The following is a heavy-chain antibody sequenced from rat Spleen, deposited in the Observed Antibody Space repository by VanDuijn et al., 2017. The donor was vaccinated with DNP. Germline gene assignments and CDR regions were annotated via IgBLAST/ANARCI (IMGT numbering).Heavy chain of an antibody. Sequence: VQLVESGGDLVQPGRSLKLSCAASGFTFSNYDMAWVRQAPSKGLEWVACMSPTTRSSYYRDSVRGRFTVSRDDSTSTLYLQMNSLRSEDTATYYCSTPVWGGRYFDYWGQGVMVTVSS. CDR2: MSPTTRSS. D-gene: IGHD4-2*01. V-gene: IGHV5-27*01. J-gene: IGHJ2*01. CDR3: STPVWGGRYFDY. CDR1: GFTFSNYD.